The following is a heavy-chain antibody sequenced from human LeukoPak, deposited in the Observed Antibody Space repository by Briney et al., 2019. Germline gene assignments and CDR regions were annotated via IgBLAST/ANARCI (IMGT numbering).Heavy chain of an antibody. Sequence: GASMKVSCKASGYTFANYYIHWVRQAPGQGLEWMGRINPNSGDTNSAQRFHGRVTMTRDTSISTAYMELSRLTSDDTAVYYCARGDSGQLGSGAHYYYYYMDVWGKGTTVTVSS. CDR1: GYTFANYY. V-gene: IGHV1-2*06. D-gene: IGHD6-6*01. J-gene: IGHJ6*03. CDR2: INPNSGDT. CDR3: ARGDSGQLGSGAHYYYYYMDV.